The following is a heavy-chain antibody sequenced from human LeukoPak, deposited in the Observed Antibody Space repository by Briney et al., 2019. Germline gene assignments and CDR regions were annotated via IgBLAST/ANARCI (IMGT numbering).Heavy chain of an antibody. CDR1: GFTFKSYW. Sequence: GGSLRLSCAASGFTFKSYWMNWVRQAPGKGLEWVANIKPDGSDKFYVDSVKGRFTISRDNAKNSLYLQMNSLRAEDTAVYYCARTNIVVVLDITRRFDYWGQGTLVTVSS. CDR2: IKPDGSDK. D-gene: IGHD2-15*01. V-gene: IGHV3-7*03. CDR3: ARTNIVVVLDITRRFDY. J-gene: IGHJ4*02.